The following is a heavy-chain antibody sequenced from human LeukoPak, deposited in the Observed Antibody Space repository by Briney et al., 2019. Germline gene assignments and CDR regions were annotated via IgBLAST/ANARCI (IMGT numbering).Heavy chain of an antibody. CDR3: ARVRLGWYQLPYYYYYYMDV. CDR2: IIPIFGTA. J-gene: IGHJ6*03. Sequence: SVKVSCKASGGTLSSYAISWVRQAPGQGLEWMGGIIPIFGTANYAQKFQGRVTITTDESTSTAYMELSSLRSEDTAVYYCARVRLGWYQLPYYYYYYMDVWGKGTTVTVSS. CDR1: GGTLSSYA. V-gene: IGHV1-69*05. D-gene: IGHD2-2*01.